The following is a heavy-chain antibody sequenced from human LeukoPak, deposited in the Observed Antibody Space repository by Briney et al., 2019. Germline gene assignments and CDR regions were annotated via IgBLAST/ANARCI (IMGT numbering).Heavy chain of an antibody. CDR3: ARDWIVYYDSSGYSYYGMDV. CDR2: INPNSGGT. Sequence: VKVSCKASGYTFTGYYMHWVRQAPGQGLERMGWINPNSGGTNYAQKFQGRVTMTRDTSISTAYMELSRLRSDDTAVYYCARDWIVYYDSSGYSYYGMDVWGQGTTVTVSS. D-gene: IGHD3-22*01. V-gene: IGHV1-2*02. J-gene: IGHJ6*02. CDR1: GYTFTGYY.